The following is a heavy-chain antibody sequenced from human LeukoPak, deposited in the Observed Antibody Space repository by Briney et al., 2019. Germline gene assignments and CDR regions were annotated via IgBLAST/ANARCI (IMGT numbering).Heavy chain of an antibody. D-gene: IGHD2-15*01. CDR1: GGTFSSYA. J-gene: IGHJ4*02. CDR2: IIPIFGTA. CDR3: ARQCLGYCSGGSHLSDY. Sequence: SVEVSCKASGGTFSSYAISWVRQAPGQGLEWMGGIIPIFGTANYAQKFQGRVTITADESTSTAYMELSSLRSEDTAVYYCARQCLGYCSGGSHLSDYWGQGTLVTVSS. V-gene: IGHV1-69*01.